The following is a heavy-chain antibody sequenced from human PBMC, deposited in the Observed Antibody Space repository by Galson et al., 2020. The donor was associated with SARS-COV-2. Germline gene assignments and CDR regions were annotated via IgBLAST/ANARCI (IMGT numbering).Heavy chain of an antibody. J-gene: IGHJ4*02. Sequence: ASVKVSCKASGYTFTSYGISWVRQAPGQGLEWMRWISAYNGNTNYAQKLQGRVTMTTDTSTSTAYMELRSLRSDDTAVYYCALGVVYASYFDYWGQGTLVTVSS. CDR1: GYTFTSYG. D-gene: IGHD2-8*02. CDR3: ALGVVYASYFDY. CDR2: ISAYNGNT. V-gene: IGHV1-18*01.